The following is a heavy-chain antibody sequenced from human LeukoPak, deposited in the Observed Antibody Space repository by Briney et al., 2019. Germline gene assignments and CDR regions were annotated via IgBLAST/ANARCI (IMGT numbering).Heavy chain of an antibody. Sequence: SETLSLTCTVSGGSISSYYWSWIRQTPGKGLEWIGYIYYSGSTNYNPSPKSRVTISVDTSKNQFSLKLSSVTAADTAVHFCARHGASGSYLYYFDYWGQGTLVTVSS. V-gene: IGHV4-59*08. J-gene: IGHJ4*02. CDR1: GGSISSYY. CDR2: IYYSGST. D-gene: IGHD1-26*01. CDR3: ARHGASGSYLYYFDY.